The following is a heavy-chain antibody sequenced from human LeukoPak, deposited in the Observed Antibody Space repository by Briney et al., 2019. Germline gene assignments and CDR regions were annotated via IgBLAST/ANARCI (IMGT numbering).Heavy chain of an antibody. J-gene: IGHJ5*02. V-gene: IGHV3-33*01. CDR1: GLTFSSYG. CDR2: IWDDGSNK. Sequence: VQPGSSLRLSCVASGLTFSSYGMHWARQAPGKGLEWVAVIWDDGSNKYYADPVNGRFTISRDNSKNMLYLQMNSLRAEDTAVYYCASQHLWGQGTLVTVSS. CDR3: ASQHL.